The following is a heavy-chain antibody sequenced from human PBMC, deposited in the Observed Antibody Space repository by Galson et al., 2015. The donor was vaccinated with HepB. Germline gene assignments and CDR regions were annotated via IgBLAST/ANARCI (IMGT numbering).Heavy chain of an antibody. V-gene: IGHV3-30-3*01. CDR2: ISYDGSNK. D-gene: IGHD1-1*01. J-gene: IGHJ6*02. CDR3: ARETQLERPYYYYGMDV. Sequence: SLRLSCAASGFTFSSYAMHWVRQAPGKGLEWVAVISYDGSNKYYADSVKGRFTISRDNSKNTLYLQMNSLRAEDTAVYYCARETQLERPYYYYGMDVWGQGTTVTVSS. CDR1: GFTFSSYA.